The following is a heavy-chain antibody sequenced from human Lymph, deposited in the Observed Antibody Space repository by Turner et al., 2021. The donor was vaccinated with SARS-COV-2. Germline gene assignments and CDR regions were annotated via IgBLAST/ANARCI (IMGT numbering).Heavy chain of an antibody. CDR2: ITFTSSYI. Sequence: EVQLVESGGGLVKPGGSLSLTCAASGFTFSSYSMNWVRQAPGKGREWVSSITFTSSYIYYADSVKGRFTISRDNAKNSLYLQMNSLRAEDTAVYYCARGPPDFPYYFDYWGQGTLVTVSS. CDR1: GFTFSSYS. D-gene: IGHD2-21*02. J-gene: IGHJ4*02. V-gene: IGHV3-21*01. CDR3: ARGPPDFPYYFDY.